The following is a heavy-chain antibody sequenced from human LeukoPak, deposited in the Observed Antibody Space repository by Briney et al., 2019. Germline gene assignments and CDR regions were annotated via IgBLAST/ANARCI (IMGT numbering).Heavy chain of an antibody. D-gene: IGHD3-10*02. Sequence: PEGSLRLSCAASGFTFSSHWMIWVRQAPGKGLEWVANIRQDGTEIYYVDSVKGRFTISRDNAKNSLYLQMNSLRADDTAVYYCARCSSRRSASDYWGQGTLVTVSS. J-gene: IGHJ4*02. CDR1: GFTFSSHW. V-gene: IGHV3-7*01. CDR3: ARCSSRRSASDY. CDR2: IRQDGTEI.